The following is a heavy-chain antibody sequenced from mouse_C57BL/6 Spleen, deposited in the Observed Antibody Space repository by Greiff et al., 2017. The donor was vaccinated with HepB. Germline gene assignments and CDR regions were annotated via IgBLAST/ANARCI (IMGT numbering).Heavy chain of an antibody. J-gene: IGHJ2*01. V-gene: IGHV3-6*01. CDR3: ARDRGYPFDY. Sequence: EVKLQESGPGLVKPSQSLSLTCSVTGYSITSGYYWNWIRQFPGNKLEWMGYISYDGSNNYNPSLKNRISITRDTSKNQFFLKLNSVTTEDTATYYCARDRGYPFDYWGQGTTLTVSS. CDR2: ISYDGSN. CDR1: GYSITSGYY. D-gene: IGHD2-2*01.